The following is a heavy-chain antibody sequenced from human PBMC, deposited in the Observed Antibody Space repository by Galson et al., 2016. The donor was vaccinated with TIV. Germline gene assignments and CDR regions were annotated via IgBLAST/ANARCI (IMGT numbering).Heavy chain of an antibody. D-gene: IGHD1-26*01. CDR2: IDYDDDK. CDR1: GFSLTTRGMC. V-gene: IGHV2-70*11. CDR3: ARAEGWGLDH. J-gene: IGHJ4*02. Sequence: PALVKPTQTLTLTCTFSGFSLTTRGMCVSWIRQPPGKALEWLARIDYDDDKYYSTSLKSRLTISKDTSKNQVVLTMTNMDPVDTATSYCARAEGWGLDHWGQGTLVTVSS.